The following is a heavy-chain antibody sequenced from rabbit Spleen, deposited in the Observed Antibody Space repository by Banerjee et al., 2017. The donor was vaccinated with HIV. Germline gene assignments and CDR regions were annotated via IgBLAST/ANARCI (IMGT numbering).Heavy chain of an antibody. CDR1: GFEFSSYG. CDR3: VRDQAGYADYGPWYFKL. Sequence: QEQLVESGGGLVQPGGSLKLSCKASGFEFSSYGVSWVRQAPGKGLEWIGYIDPIFGSTYYANWVNGRFTISRENTQNTLYLQLNSLTAADTATYFCVRDQAGYADYGPWYFKLWGPGSLVTVS. CDR2: IDPIFGST. J-gene: IGHJ4*01. D-gene: IGHD6-1*01. V-gene: IGHV1S47*01.